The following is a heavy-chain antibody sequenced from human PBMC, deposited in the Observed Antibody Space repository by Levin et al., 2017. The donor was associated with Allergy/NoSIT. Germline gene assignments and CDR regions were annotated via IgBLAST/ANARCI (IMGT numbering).Heavy chain of an antibody. CDR3: AKDAFGYYDSSGYYLFDY. V-gene: IGHV3-43*01. CDR1: GFTFDDYT. D-gene: IGHD3-22*01. CDR2: ISWDGGST. Sequence: HPGGSLRLSCAASGFTFDDYTMHWVRQAPGKGLEWVSLISWDGGSTYYADSVKGRFTISRDNSKNSLYLQMNSLRTEDTALYYCAKDAFGYYDSSGYYLFDYWGQGTLVTVSS. J-gene: IGHJ4*02.